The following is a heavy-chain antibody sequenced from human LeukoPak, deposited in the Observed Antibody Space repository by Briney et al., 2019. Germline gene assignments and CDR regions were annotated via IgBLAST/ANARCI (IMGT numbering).Heavy chain of an antibody. CDR2: IYSGGST. D-gene: IGHD6-13*01. J-gene: IGHJ3*02. Sequence: GGSLRLSCAASGFTVSSNYMSWVRQAPGKGLEWVSVIYSGGSTYYADSVKGRFTISRDNSKNTLYLQMNSLRAEDTAVYYCARAPYSSSWYKDAFDIWGQGTMVTVSS. CDR3: ARAPYSSSWYKDAFDI. V-gene: IGHV3-53*01. CDR1: GFTVSSNY.